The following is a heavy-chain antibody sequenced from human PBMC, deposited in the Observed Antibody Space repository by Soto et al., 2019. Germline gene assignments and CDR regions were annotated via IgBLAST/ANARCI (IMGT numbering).Heavy chain of an antibody. CDR1: GDSVSSNSAA. Sequence: SLTCAISGDSVSSNSAAWNWIRQSPSRGLEWLGRTYYRSKWYNDYAVSVKSRITINPDTSKNQFSLQLNSVTPEDTAVYYCARDRAYSSTWPTRDYYYGMDVWGQGTTVTVSS. J-gene: IGHJ6*02. V-gene: IGHV6-1*01. CDR3: ARDRAYSSTWPTRDYYYGMDV. CDR2: TYYRSKWYN. D-gene: IGHD6-13*01.